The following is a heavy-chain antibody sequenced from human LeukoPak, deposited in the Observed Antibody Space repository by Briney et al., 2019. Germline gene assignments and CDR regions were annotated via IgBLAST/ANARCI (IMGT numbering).Heavy chain of an antibody. D-gene: IGHD4-17*01. V-gene: IGHV4-59*12. Sequence: SETLSLTCSISGGSISSSYWSWIRQPPGQGLEWIGYISYSGGTNYNPSLKSRVTISLDTSKNQFSLKLSSVTAADTAVYYCARGPTTVTRAFDYWGQGTLVTVSS. CDR2: ISYSGGT. CDR3: ARGPTTVTRAFDY. J-gene: IGHJ4*02. CDR1: GGSISSSY.